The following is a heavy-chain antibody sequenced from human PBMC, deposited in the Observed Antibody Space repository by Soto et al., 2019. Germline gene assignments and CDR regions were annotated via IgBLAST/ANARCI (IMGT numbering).Heavy chain of an antibody. CDR2: VWYDGSKT. V-gene: IGHV3-33*01. CDR3: ARDYCSTTSCYDY. CDR1: GFTFSNYG. D-gene: IGHD2-2*01. Sequence: PGGSLRLSCTTSGFTFSNYGMHWVRQAPGKGLEWVAAVWYDGSKTYYADSVRGRVTISRDPSRNTVHLQMNSLRVEDTALYYCARDYCSTTSCYDYWGQGTVVTCAS. J-gene: IGHJ4*02.